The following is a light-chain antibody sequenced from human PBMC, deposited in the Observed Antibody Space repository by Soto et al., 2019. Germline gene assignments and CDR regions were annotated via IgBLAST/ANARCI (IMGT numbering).Light chain of an antibody. CDR2: DAS. V-gene: IGKV3-11*01. CDR1: QSVSSY. J-gene: IGKJ3*01. Sequence: EIVLTQSPATLSLSPGERATLSCRASQSVSSYLAWYQQKPGQAPRLLIYDASNRATGIPARFSGSGSGTDFNLTISSLEPEDFAVYYCQQRSNWPPATFGPGTKVDIK. CDR3: QQRSNWPPAT.